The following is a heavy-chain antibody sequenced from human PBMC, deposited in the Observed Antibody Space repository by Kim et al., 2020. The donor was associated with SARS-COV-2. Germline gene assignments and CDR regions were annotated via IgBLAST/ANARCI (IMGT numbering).Heavy chain of an antibody. D-gene: IGHD2-21*01. CDR3: ARDYSGVI. J-gene: IGHJ4*02. Sequence: ASVKVSCKASGYTFTSYAINWVRQAPGQGLEWMGWINTHTGDPTYAQGFSGRFVFSLDTSVSTAYLQISSLKADDTALYYFARDYSGVIWGQGTLVTVSS. V-gene: IGHV7-4-1*02. CDR2: INTHTGDP. CDR1: GYTFTSYA.